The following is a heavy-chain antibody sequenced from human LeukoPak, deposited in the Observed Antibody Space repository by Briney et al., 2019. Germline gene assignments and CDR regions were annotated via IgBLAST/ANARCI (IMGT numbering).Heavy chain of an antibody. J-gene: IGHJ4*02. CDR1: GFTFSSYS. CDR3: ASGVTVTGDY. CDR2: ISSSSSYI. V-gene: IGHV3-21*01. D-gene: IGHD4-17*01. Sequence: GGSLRLSCAASGFTFSSYSMNWVRQAPGKGLEWVSSISSSSSYIHYADSVKGRFTISRDNAKNSLYLQMNSLRAEDTAVYYCASGVTVTGDYWGQGTLVTVSS.